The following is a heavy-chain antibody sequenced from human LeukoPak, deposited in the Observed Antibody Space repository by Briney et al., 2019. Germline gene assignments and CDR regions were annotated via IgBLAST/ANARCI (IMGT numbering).Heavy chain of an antibody. CDR2: ISGSGGST. CDR3: ARDSGFSRYLDSLPTDFFCMDV. Sequence: PGGSLRLSCAASGFTFSSYAMSWVRQAPGKGLEWVSAISGSGGSTYYADSVKGRFTVSRDNSKNTLYLHMNSLRVEDTAVYYCARDSGFSRYLDSLPTDFFCMDVWGKGTTVTVS. V-gene: IGHV3-23*01. J-gene: IGHJ6*03. D-gene: IGHD3-9*01. CDR1: GFTFSSYA.